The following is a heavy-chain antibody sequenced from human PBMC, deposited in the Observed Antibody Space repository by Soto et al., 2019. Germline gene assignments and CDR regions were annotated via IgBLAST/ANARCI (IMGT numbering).Heavy chain of an antibody. J-gene: IGHJ6*02. CDR3: AKILFYCSSTSCYIRNYYYYGMDV. D-gene: IGHD2-2*02. CDR2: ISGSGGST. Sequence: PGGYLRLSCPASGFTFSSYAMRWVRQAPGKGLEWVSAISGSGGSTYYADSVKGRFTISRDNSKNTLYLQMNSLRAEDTAVYYCAKILFYCSSTSCYIRNYYYYGMDVWGQGTTVTVSS. CDR1: GFTFSSYA. V-gene: IGHV3-23*01.